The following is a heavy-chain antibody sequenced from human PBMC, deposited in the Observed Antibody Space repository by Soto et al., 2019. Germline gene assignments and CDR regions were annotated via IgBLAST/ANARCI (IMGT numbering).Heavy chain of an antibody. D-gene: IGHD3-3*01. CDR2: ISGSGGST. J-gene: IGHJ4*02. CDR3: AKDWTRITIFGVVIGPVDY. Sequence: GGSLRLSXAASGFTFSSYAMSWVRQAPGKGLEWVSAISGSGGSTYYADSVKGRFTISRDNSKNTLYLQMNSLRAEDTAVYYCAKDWTRITIFGVVIGPVDYWGQGTLVTVSS. V-gene: IGHV3-23*01. CDR1: GFTFSSYA.